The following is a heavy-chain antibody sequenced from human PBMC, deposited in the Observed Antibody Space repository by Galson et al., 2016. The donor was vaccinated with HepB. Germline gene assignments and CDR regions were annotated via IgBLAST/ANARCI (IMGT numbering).Heavy chain of an antibody. CDR3: ARGRLFCESNTCYYWYFDL. CDR2: IFHTGSA. D-gene: IGHD2-15*01. Sequence: TLSLTCTVSGGSISNFHWTWIRQSPGKGLEWIGYIFHTGSANYNPSLRSRVTLSVDTSKNQFSLRLASVPAADTAVYYCARGRLFCESNTCYYWYFDLWGRGTLVAVSS. CDR1: GGSISNFH. V-gene: IGHV4-59*01. J-gene: IGHJ2*01.